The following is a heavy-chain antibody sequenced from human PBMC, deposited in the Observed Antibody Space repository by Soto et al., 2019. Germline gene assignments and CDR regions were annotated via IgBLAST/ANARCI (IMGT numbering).Heavy chain of an antibody. Sequence: QVQLVQSGAEVKKPGASVKVSCKASGYTFTSYYMHWVRQAPGQGLEWMGIINPSGGSTSYAQKFQGRVTMTRDTSTSTVYMELSSLRSEDTAVYYCAVVPVPILDGGEKYFAYWGQGTLVTVSS. CDR3: AVVPVPILDGGEKYFAY. CDR1: GYTFTSYY. CDR2: INPSGGST. J-gene: IGHJ4*02. D-gene: IGHD2-2*01. V-gene: IGHV1-46*03.